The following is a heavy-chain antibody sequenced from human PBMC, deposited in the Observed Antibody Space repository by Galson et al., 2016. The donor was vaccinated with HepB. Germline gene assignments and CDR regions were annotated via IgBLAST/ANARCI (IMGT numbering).Heavy chain of an antibody. V-gene: IGHV5-10-1*01. J-gene: IGHJ5*02. CDR2: IDASDSYT. CDR3: TTSRSTRFDP. CDR1: GYSFNSYW. D-gene: IGHD2-2*01. Sequence: QSGAEVKKPGESLRISCRVSGYSFNSYWISWVRQMPGKGLEWMGRIDASDSYTNYSPSFQGHVTISVDKSISTAYLQWSSLKASDSALYYCTTSRSTRFDPWGQGTLVTVSS.